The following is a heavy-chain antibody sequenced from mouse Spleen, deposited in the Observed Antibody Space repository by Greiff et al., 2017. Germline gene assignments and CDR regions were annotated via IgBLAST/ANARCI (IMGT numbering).Heavy chain of an antibody. CDR2: IRYSGST. D-gene: IGHD2-5*01. Sequence: EVQLVESGPGLAKPSQTLSLTCSVTGYSITSDYWNWIRKFPGNTLEYMGYIRYSGSTYYNPSLKSRISITRDTSKNQYYLQLNSVTTEDTATYYCARYSNYESYWYFDVWGAGTTVTVSS. J-gene: IGHJ1*01. V-gene: IGHV3-8*01. CDR1: GYSITSDY. CDR3: ARYSNYESYWYFDV.